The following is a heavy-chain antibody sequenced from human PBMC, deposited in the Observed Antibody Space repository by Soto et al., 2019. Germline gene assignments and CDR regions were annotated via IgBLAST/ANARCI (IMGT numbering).Heavy chain of an antibody. V-gene: IGHV5-51*01. CDR1: GYSFTIYW. CDR3: AGGGVRGVITRTRDYYGMDV. Sequence: GESLKISCKGSGYSFTIYWIGWVRQMPGKGLEWMGIIYPGDSDTRYSPSFQGQVTISADKSISTAYLQWSSLKASDTAMYYCAGGGVRGVITRTRDYYGMDVWGQGTTVTV. D-gene: IGHD3-10*01. J-gene: IGHJ6*02. CDR2: IYPGDSDT.